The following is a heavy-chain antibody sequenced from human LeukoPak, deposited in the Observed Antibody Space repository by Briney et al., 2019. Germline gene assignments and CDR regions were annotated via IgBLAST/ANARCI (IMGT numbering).Heavy chain of an antibody. J-gene: IGHJ6*02. CDR2: ISAYNGNT. V-gene: IGHV1-18*01. CDR1: GGTFSSYA. D-gene: IGHD2-2*02. Sequence: GASVKVSCKASGGTFSSYAISWVRQAPGQGLEWMGWISAYNGNTNYAQKLQGRVTMTTDTSTSTAYMELRSLRSDDTAVYYCARDPPDIVVVPAAIRAAYYYYGMDVWGQGTTVTVSS. CDR3: ARDPPDIVVVPAAIRAAYYYYGMDV.